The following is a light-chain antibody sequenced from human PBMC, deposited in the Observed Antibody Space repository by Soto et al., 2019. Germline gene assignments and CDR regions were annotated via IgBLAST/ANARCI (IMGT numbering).Light chain of an antibody. J-gene: IGKJ1*01. V-gene: IGKV1-5*01. Sequence: DIQMTQSPSTLSASVGDRVTITCRACQSISRWLAWYQQKPGKAPKLLIYDASSLESGVPSRFSGSGSGTEFTLTISSLQPDDFATYYCQQYNSYRTFGQGTKVDIK. CDR1: QSISRW. CDR2: DAS. CDR3: QQYNSYRT.